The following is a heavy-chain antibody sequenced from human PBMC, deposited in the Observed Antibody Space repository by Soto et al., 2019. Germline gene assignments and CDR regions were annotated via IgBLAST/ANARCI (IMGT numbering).Heavy chain of an antibody. J-gene: IGHJ4*02. CDR2: INHSGRT. D-gene: IGHD4-17*01. CDR1: GYSISSGYC. CDR3: GRSGDDYGSYIDY. Sequence: SETLSLTCDVSGYSISSGYCWACMRQSPGKGLEWIGSINHSGRTFHNPSLRSRVTISVDTSENQVSLRLNSVTAADTAMYYCGRSGDDYGSYIDYWGQGTLVTVSS. V-gene: IGHV4-38-2*01.